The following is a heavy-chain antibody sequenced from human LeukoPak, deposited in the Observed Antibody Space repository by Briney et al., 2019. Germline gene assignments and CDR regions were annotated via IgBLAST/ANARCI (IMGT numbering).Heavy chain of an antibody. D-gene: IGHD5-24*01. CDR1: GHFISSGYY. CDR2: IYHSGST. Sequence: SETLSLTCAVSGHFISSGYYWGWIRQPPGKGLEWIGSIYHSGSTYYNPSLKSRVTLSVDTSKNQFSLKLSSVTAADTAVYYCARVEPPNWFDPWGQGTLVTVSS. CDR3: ARVEPPNWFDP. V-gene: IGHV4-38-2*01. J-gene: IGHJ5*02.